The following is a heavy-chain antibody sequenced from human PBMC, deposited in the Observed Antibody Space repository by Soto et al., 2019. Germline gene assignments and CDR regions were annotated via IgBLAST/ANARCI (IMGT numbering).Heavy chain of an antibody. V-gene: IGHV4-34*01. Sequence: SETLSLTCAVYGGSFSGYYWSWIRQPPGKGLEWIGEINHSGSTNYNPSLKSRVTISVDTSKNQFSLKLSSVTAADTAVYYCARGRIVVVPAANTVDYYYMDVWGKGTTVTVSS. CDR3: ARGRIVVVPAANTVDYYYMDV. D-gene: IGHD2-2*01. J-gene: IGHJ6*03. CDR1: GGSFSGYY. CDR2: INHSGST.